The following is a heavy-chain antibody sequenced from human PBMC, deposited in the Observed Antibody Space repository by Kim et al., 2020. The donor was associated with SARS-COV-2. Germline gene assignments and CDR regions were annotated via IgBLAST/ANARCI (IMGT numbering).Heavy chain of an antibody. D-gene: IGHD6-19*01. CDR1: GFTFSSSA. J-gene: IGHJ4*02. CDR3: ATAYRSGY. CDR2: ITARGAGT. Sequence: GGSLRLSCAASGFTFSSSAMSWVRQAPGKGLEWVSGITARGAGTYYADSGKGRFTISRYNSKNTLHLQMHSLSGDDTAAYYCATAYRSGYWGQGTLVTVSS. V-gene: IGHV3-23*01.